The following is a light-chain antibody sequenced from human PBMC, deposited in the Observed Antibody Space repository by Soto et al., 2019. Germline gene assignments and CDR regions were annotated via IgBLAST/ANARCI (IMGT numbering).Light chain of an antibody. Sequence: SYELTQPPSVSVAPGQTAKIPCGGNNIGVTSVHWYQQKTGQAPVLVVSDDSDRPSGIPERYSGSNSDNTAALTISRVEAGDESDFFCQVWDTSRDSGVFGGGTKVTVL. CDR1: NIGVTS. CDR3: QVWDTSRDSGV. V-gene: IGLV3-21*02. J-gene: IGLJ3*02. CDR2: DDS.